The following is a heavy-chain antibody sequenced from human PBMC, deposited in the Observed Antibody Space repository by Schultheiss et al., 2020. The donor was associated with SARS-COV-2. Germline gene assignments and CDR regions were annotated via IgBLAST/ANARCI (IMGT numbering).Heavy chain of an antibody. CDR2: ISYDGSNK. Sequence: GESLKISCAASGFTFSSYAMHWVRQAPGKGLEWVAVISYDGSNKYYADSVKGRFTISRDNAKNSLYLQMNSLRAEDTAVYYCAREGDTGDYYGMDVWGQGTTVTVSS. J-gene: IGHJ6*02. CDR3: AREGDTGDYYGMDV. V-gene: IGHV3-30*07. CDR1: GFTFSSYA. D-gene: IGHD5-18*01.